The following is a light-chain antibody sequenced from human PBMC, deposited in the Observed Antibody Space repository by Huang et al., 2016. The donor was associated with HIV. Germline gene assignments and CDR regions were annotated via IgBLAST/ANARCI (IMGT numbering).Light chain of an antibody. Sequence: DIQMTQSPSTLSASVGDRVTITCRASQSISSLFAWYQQKPGKAPNLLIYKSSNLKTGAPARFSGRGSGTEFTLTISSLQPDDFATYFCQQYSTYSWTFGQGTKVEL. V-gene: IGKV1-5*03. J-gene: IGKJ1*01. CDR1: QSISSL. CDR3: QQYSTYSWT. CDR2: KSS.